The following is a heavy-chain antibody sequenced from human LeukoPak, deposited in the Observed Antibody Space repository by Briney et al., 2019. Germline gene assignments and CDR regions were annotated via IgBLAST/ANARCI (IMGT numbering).Heavy chain of an antibody. D-gene: IGHD3-10*01. V-gene: IGHV4-4*09. CDR1: GGSISSYY. CDR3: ARTPLVGFGELLPYYYYMDV. J-gene: IGHJ6*03. Sequence: KPSETLSLTCTVSGGSISSYYWSWIRQPPGKGLEWIGYIYTSGSTNYNPSLKSRVTISVDTSKNQFSLKLSSVTAADTAVCYCARTPLVGFGELLPYYYYMDVWGKGTTVTVSS. CDR2: IYTSGST.